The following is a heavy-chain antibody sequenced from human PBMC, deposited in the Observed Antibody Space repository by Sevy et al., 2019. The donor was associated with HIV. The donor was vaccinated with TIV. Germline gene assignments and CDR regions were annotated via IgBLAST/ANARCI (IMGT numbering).Heavy chain of an antibody. Sequence: GESLKISCKGSGYSFTNYWIDWVRQMPGKGLEWMGIIYAGDSDTRYSPSFQGQVTISADNSISTAYLKWSSLKASDTAMYYCARYYEPGSGVDYWGQGTLVTVSS. D-gene: IGHD3-22*01. CDR3: ARYYEPGSGVDY. V-gene: IGHV5-51*01. J-gene: IGHJ4*02. CDR1: GYSFTNYW. CDR2: IYAGDSDT.